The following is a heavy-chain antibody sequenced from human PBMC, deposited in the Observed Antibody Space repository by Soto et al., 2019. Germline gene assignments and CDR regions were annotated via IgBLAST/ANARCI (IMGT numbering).Heavy chain of an antibody. V-gene: IGHV3-21*01. Sequence: GGSLRVSCAASGFTFISYSMNWVRQAPGKGLEWVSSISSSSSYIYYADSVKGRFTISRDNAKNSLYLQMNSLRAEDTAVYYCARDHRDRGYSYGPYYYYYGMDVWGQGTTVTVSS. CDR1: GFTFISYS. D-gene: IGHD5-18*01. CDR2: ISSSSSYI. CDR3: ARDHRDRGYSYGPYYYYYGMDV. J-gene: IGHJ6*02.